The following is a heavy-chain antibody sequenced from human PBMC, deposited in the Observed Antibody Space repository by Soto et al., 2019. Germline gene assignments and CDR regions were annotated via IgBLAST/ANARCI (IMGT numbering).Heavy chain of an antibody. CDR3: AGGVGATSLDY. CDR1: GFTFSSSE. J-gene: IGHJ4*02. Sequence: GGSLRLSCAASGFTFSSSEMNWVRQAPGKGLDWVSYISGSGSTIYYADSVKGRFTISRDNAKNSLYLQMNSLRAEDTAVYYCAGGVGATSLDYWGQGTLVTGSS. CDR2: ISGSGSTI. D-gene: IGHD1-26*01. V-gene: IGHV3-48*03.